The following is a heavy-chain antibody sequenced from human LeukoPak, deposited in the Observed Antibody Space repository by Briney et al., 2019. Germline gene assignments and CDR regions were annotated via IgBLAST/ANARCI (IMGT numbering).Heavy chain of an antibody. Sequence: GGSLRLSCAASGFTFSSYSMNWVRQAPGKGLEWVSSISSSSSYIYYADSVKGRFTISRDNAKNSLYLQMNSLRAEDTAVYYCARFNSITMVRGVIDYWGQGTLVTVSS. CDR2: ISSSSSYI. CDR1: GFTFSSYS. D-gene: IGHD3-10*01. V-gene: IGHV3-21*01. J-gene: IGHJ4*02. CDR3: ARFNSITMVRGVIDY.